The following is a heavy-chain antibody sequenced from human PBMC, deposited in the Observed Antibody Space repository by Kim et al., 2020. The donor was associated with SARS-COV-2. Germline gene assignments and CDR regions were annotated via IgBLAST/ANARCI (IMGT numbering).Heavy chain of an antibody. CDR3: TRLGHY. Sequence: SETLSLTCTVSGGSITSTYYYWGWIRQPPGKGLEWIGSIYYTGSTSYNPSPKSRVTISVDASKNQLSRKLSSLTAADTAVFYCTRLGHYWGQGTLVSV. D-gene: IGHD3-16*01. V-gene: IGHV4-39*01. CDR1: GGSITSTYYY. CDR2: IYYTGST. J-gene: IGHJ4*02.